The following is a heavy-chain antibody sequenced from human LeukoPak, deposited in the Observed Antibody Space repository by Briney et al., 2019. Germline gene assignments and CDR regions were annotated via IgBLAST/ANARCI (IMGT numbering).Heavy chain of an antibody. CDR1: GYTFTSYG. Sequence: ASVKVSCKASGYTFTSYGISWVRQAPGQGLEWMGWISAYNDNTHYAQNLQGRVTMTTDTSATTAYMELRSLRSDDTAVYFCARDLYSRRMDYYGSGSFFAYWGQGTQVTVSS. J-gene: IGHJ4*02. CDR2: ISAYNDNT. V-gene: IGHV1-18*01. CDR3: ARDLYSRRMDYYGSGSFFAY. D-gene: IGHD3-10*01.